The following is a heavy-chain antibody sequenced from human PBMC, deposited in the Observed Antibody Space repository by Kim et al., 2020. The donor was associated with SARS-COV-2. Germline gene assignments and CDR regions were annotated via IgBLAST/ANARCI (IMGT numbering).Heavy chain of an antibody. CDR2: ISTSGSQI. CDR1: EYPFRSHG. V-gene: IGHV3-21*01. CDR3: ARGYGTLTGFNPLPLDL. J-gene: IGHJ5*02. D-gene: IGHD3-9*01. Sequence: GGSLRLSCASSEYPFRSHGMNWVRQAPGKGLEWVSFISTSGSQIYYAESVKGRFTISRDDAKGTLYLQMKSLRVEDMAIYYCARGYGTLTGFNPLPLDLWGQGTLVTVSS.